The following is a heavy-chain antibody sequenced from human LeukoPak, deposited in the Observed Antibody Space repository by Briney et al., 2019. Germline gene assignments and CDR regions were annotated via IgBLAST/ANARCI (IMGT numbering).Heavy chain of an antibody. CDR3: ATDHMVRGVIGGIDY. CDR1: GYTFTSYG. Sequence: ASVKVSCKASGYTFTSYGISWVRQAPGQGLEWMGWISAYNGNTIYAQKFQGRVTMTEDTSTDTAYMEPSSLRSEDTAVYYCATDHMVRGVIGGIDYWGQGTLVTVSS. J-gene: IGHJ4*02. CDR2: ISAYNGNT. V-gene: IGHV1-18*01. D-gene: IGHD3-10*01.